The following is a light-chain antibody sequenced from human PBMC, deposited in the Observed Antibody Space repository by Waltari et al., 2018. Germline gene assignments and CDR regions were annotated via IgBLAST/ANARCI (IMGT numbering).Light chain of an antibody. J-gene: IGLJ3*02. CDR2: GKD. CDR1: SLRTSY. V-gene: IGLV3-19*01. CDR3: SSRNGRANQVV. Sequence: SSELTQDPGVSVALGQTIRLTCKGDSLRTSYASWYQLKPGQAPVLVIYGKDKRPSGIPDRISGYSSGTTSSLTITGAQAEDEADYYCSSRNGRANQVVFAGGTKVTVL.